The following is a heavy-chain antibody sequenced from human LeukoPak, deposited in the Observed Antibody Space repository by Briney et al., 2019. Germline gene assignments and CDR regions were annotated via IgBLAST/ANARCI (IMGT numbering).Heavy chain of an antibody. V-gene: IGHV1-69*04. J-gene: IGHJ1*01. CDR1: GGTFSSYA. D-gene: IGHD6-19*01. CDR3: AREEAVAGIRYFQH. CDR2: IIPILGIA. Sequence: SVKDSCKASGGTFSSYAISWVRQAPGQGLEWMGRIIPILGIANYAQKFQGRVTITADKSTSTAYMELSSLRSEDTAVYYCAREEAVAGIRYFQHWGQGTLVTVSS.